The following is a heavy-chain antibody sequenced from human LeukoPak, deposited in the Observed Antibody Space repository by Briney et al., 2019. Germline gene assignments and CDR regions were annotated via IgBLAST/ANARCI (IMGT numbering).Heavy chain of an antibody. J-gene: IGHJ4*02. D-gene: IGHD6-13*01. Sequence: GASVKVSCKASGYTFTGSYMHWVRQAPGQGHEWTGWINPNSGGTNYAQKFQGRVAMTRDTSISTVYMELSRLKSDDTAVYYCARDPAATGPTAEDYWGQGTLATVSS. CDR3: ARDPAATGPTAEDY. CDR2: INPNSGGT. CDR1: GYTFTGSY. V-gene: IGHV1-2*02.